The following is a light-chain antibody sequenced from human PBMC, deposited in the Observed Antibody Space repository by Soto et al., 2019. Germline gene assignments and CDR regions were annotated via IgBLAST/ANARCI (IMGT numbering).Light chain of an antibody. Sequence: QSVLTQPASVSGFLGRSFTISCPGPSSNVGGFNRVSWYQQHPNKAPKLMIYEGSKRPSGVSNRFSGSKSGNTASLTISGLQAEDEADYYCCSYAGSDTFVVFGGGTKLTVL. CDR2: EGS. CDR1: SSNVGGFNR. J-gene: IGLJ2*01. V-gene: IGLV2-23*03. CDR3: CSYAGSDTFVV.